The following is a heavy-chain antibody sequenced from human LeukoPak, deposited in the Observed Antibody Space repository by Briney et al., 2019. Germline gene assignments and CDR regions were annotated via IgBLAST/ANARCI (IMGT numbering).Heavy chain of an antibody. CDR2: ISGSGGST. CDR1: GFTFSSYA. D-gene: IGHD3-10*01. J-gene: IGHJ4*02. Sequence: GGSLRLSCAASGFTFSSYAMSWVRHAPGKGLEWVSVISGSGGSTYYADSVKGRFTISTDNSKNTLYLQMNSLGAEDTAVYYCAKYLAGSGLYYFDYWGQGTLVTVSS. V-gene: IGHV3-23*01. CDR3: AKYLAGSGLYYFDY.